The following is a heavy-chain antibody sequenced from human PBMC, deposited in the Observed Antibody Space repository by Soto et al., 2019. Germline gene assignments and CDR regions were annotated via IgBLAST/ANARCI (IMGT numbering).Heavy chain of an antibody. CDR3: ARQDGSGTYYFDS. J-gene: IGHJ4*02. V-gene: IGHV5-51*01. CDR1: GYSFTFYW. CDR2: IYPRDSDT. Sequence: GESLKISCKASGYSFTFYWIAWVRQMPGKGLEWMGIIYPRDSDTRYSPSFQGQVSISADKSISTAYLQWSSLEASDTAMYYCARQDGSGTYYFDSWGQGTLVTVS. D-gene: IGHD3-10*01.